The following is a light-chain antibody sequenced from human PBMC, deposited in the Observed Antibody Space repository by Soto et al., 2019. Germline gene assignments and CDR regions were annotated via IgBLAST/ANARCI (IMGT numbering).Light chain of an antibody. Sequence: QSALTQPASGSGSPGQSITISCTGTSSDVGSYNLVSWYQQHPGKAPKLMIYEGSKRPSGVSNRFSGSKSANTASLTISGLQAEDEADYYCCAYASRRVFGGGTKLTVL. CDR2: EGS. CDR1: SSDVGSYNL. J-gene: IGLJ3*02. V-gene: IGLV2-23*01. CDR3: CAYASRRV.